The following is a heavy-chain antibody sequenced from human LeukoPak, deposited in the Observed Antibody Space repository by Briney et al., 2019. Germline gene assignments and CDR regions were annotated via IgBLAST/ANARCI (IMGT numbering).Heavy chain of an antibody. CDR3: ARSGDVLPSSGWYYFDY. CDR1: GYTFTNYD. D-gene: IGHD6-19*01. J-gene: IGHJ4*02. Sequence: ASVKVSCKASGYTFTNYDVNWVRQATGQGLEWMGWMNHNSGNTGYAQKFQGRVTITMNTSISTAYMELSSLRSDDTAVYYCARSGDVLPSSGWYYFDYWGQGTLVTVSS. V-gene: IGHV1-8*03. CDR2: MNHNSGNT.